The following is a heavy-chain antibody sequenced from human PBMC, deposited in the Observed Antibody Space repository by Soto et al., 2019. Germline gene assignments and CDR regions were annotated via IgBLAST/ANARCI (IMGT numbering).Heavy chain of an antibody. J-gene: IGHJ6*03. CDR2: ISSSSYI. V-gene: IGHV3-21*01. Sequence: GGSLRLSCAASGFTFSSYSMNWVRQAPGKGLEWVSSISSSSYIYYADSVKGRFTISRENAKNSLYQQMNSLRAEDTAVYYCATNYYGSGSYYPSSHYYYYYMDVWGKGTTVTVSS. CDR3: ATNYYGSGSYYPSSHYYYYYMDV. CDR1: GFTFSSYS. D-gene: IGHD3-10*01.